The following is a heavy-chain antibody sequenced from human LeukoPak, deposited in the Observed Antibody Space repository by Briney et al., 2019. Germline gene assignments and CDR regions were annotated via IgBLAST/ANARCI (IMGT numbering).Heavy chain of an antibody. J-gene: IGHJ6*03. Sequence: PGGSLRLSCAASGFTFSSYWMHWVRQAPGKGLVWVSRINTDGSSTSYADSVKGRFTISRDNAKNTLYLQMNSLRAEDTAVYYCARERPVPAASMDVWGKGTTVTVSS. CDR2: INTDGSST. V-gene: IGHV3-74*01. D-gene: IGHD2-2*01. CDR3: ARERPVPAASMDV. CDR1: GFTFSSYW.